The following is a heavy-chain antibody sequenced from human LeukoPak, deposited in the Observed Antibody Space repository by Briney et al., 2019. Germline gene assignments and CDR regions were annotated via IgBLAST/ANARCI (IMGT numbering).Heavy chain of an antibody. J-gene: IGHJ4*02. CDR1: GYSISSGYY. V-gene: IGHV4-38-2*01. CDR3: ARHVDSSSWYGAYYFDY. Sequence: PSETLSLTCAVSGYSISSGYYWGWIRQPPGKGLEWIGSIYHSGSTYYNPSLKSRVTISVDTSKNQFSLKLSSVTAADTPVYYCARHVDSSSWYGAYYFDYWGQGTLVTVSS. CDR2: IYHSGST. D-gene: IGHD6-13*01.